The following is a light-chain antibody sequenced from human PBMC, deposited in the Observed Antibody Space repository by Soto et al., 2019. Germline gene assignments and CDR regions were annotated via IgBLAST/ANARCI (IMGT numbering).Light chain of an antibody. CDR2: SNT. J-gene: IGLJ1*01. V-gene: IGLV1-47*02. Sequence: QSVLTQPPPASGTPGQRVTISCSGSSSNIGSNYVYWYQQLPGTAPKLLIYSNTARPSGVPDRFSGSRSGSSGSLAITGLQPEDEADYYCQSYDSGVTGSVFGTGTKLTVL. CDR1: SSNIGSNY. CDR3: QSYDSGVTGSV.